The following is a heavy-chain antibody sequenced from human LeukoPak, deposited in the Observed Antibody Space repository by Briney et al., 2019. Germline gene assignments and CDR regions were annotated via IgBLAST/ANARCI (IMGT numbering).Heavy chain of an antibody. J-gene: IGHJ4*02. CDR1: GYSFTSYW. V-gene: IGHV5-51*01. Sequence: GESLKISCKGSGYSFTSYWIGWVRQMPGKGLEWMGIIYPGDSDTRYSPSFQGQATISADKSISTAYLQWSSLKASDTAMYYCARVLYDSSGYYVGAFDYWGQGTLVTVSS. CDR2: IYPGDSDT. D-gene: IGHD3-22*01. CDR3: ARVLYDSSGYYVGAFDY.